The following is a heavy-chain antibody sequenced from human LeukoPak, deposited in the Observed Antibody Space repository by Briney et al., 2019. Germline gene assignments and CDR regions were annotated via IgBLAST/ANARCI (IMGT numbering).Heavy chain of an antibody. D-gene: IGHD3-10*01. V-gene: IGHV3-23*01. CDR1: RFTFSSYA. Sequence: GGSLRLSCAASRFTFSSYAMSWVRQAPGKGLEWVSAISGSGGSTYYADSVKGRFTISRDNSKNTLYLQMNSLRAEDTAVYYCAKGEISSGSYYNGADNWFDPWGQGTLVTVSS. CDR3: AKGEISSGSYYNGADNWFDP. CDR2: ISGSGGST. J-gene: IGHJ5*02.